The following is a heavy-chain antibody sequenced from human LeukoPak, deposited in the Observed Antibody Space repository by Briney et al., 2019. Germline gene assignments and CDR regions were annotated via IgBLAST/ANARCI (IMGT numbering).Heavy chain of an antibody. CDR3: ARDERLLSFLK. CDR1: GFTFSSYG. V-gene: IGHV3-23*01. D-gene: IGHD3-3*01. Sequence: PGGSLRLSCAASGFTFSSYGMSWVRQAPGKGLEWVSSISASGGSTYYADSVKGRFTISRDNSKNTLYLQMNSLRAEDTAIYYCARDERLLSFLKWGQGTLVTVSS. CDR2: ISASGGST. J-gene: IGHJ4*02.